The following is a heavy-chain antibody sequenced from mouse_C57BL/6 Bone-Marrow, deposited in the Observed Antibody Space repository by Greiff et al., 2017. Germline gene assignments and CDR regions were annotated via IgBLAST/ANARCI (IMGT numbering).Heavy chain of an antibody. CDR3: ARVLGGAY. D-gene: IGHD3-3*01. J-gene: IGHJ3*01. CDR2: ISSGSSTI. CDR1: GFTFSDYG. Sequence: VQLQQSGGGLVKPGGSLKLSCAASGFTFSDYGMHWVRQAPEKGLEWVAYISSGSSTIYYADTVKGRFTISRDNAKNTLFLQMTSLRSEDTAMYYCARVLGGAYWGQGTLVTVSA. V-gene: IGHV5-17*01.